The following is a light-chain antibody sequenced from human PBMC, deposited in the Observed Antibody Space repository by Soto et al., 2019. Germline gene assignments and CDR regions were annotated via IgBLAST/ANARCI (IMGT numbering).Light chain of an antibody. J-gene: IGKJ1*01. CDR3: QQYNSYWT. CDR2: KET. Sequence: DIPMSQSPSTLYASVGDRVTITCRASQSITSWLAWYQQKPGKAPKLLIYKETSLESGLPSRFSGSGSATEFTLTSRSLEPDDFATNFCQQYNSYWTFGQGTKVEIK. CDR1: QSITSW. V-gene: IGKV1-5*03.